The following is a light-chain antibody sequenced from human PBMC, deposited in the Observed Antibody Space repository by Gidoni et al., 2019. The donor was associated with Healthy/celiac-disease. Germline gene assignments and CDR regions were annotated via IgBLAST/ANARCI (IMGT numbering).Light chain of an antibody. CDR2: DVS. CDR3: SSYTSSSTRV. V-gene: IGLV2-14*03. CDR1: SSDAGGYNY. J-gene: IGLJ3*02. Sequence: QSALTQPASVSGSPGQPITISCTGTSSDAGGYNYVSWYQQHPVKAPKLMIYDVSNRPSGVSNRFSGSKSGNTASLTISGLQAEDEADYYCSSYTSSSTRVFGGGTKLTVL.